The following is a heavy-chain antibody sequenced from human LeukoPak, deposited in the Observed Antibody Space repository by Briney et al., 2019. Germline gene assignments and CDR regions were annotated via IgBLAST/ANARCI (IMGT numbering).Heavy chain of an antibody. D-gene: IGHD6-13*01. CDR1: GGSISSYY. CDR2: IFNIGST. V-gene: IGHV4-59*01. Sequence: SETLSLTCTVSGGSISSYYWSWIRQPPGKGLEWIGYIFNIGSTNYNPSLKSRVTISVDTSKNQFSLKLSSVTAADTAVYYCARDAPHPYSSSWYAERNYFDYWGQGTLVTVSS. CDR3: ARDAPHPYSSSWYAERNYFDY. J-gene: IGHJ4*02.